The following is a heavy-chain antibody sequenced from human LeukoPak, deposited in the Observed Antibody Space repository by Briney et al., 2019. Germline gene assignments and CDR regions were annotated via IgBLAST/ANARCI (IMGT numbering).Heavy chain of an antibody. V-gene: IGHV4-34*01. CDR2: INHSGST. Sequence: KSSETLSLTCAVYGGSFSGYYWSWIRQPPGKGLEWIGEINHSGSTNYNPSLKSRVTISVDTSKNQFSLKLSSVTAADTAVYYCARHKNYYYYYMDVWGKGTTVTISS. CDR1: GGSFSGYY. CDR3: ARHKNYYYYYMDV. J-gene: IGHJ6*03.